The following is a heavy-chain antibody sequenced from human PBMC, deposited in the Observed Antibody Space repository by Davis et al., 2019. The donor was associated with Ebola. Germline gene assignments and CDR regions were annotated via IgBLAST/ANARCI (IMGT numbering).Heavy chain of an antibody. V-gene: IGHV4-34*01. CDR3: ARVPQGSPDIGDYYYYGMDV. Sequence: ESLKISCAASGFTFSSYSMNWIRQPPGKGLEWIGEINHSGSTNYNPSLKSRVTISVDTSKNQFSLKLSSVTAADTAVYYCARVPQGSPDIGDYYYYGMDVWGQGTTVTVSS. CDR1: GFTFSSYS. CDR2: INHSGST. J-gene: IGHJ6*02. D-gene: IGHD5-12*01.